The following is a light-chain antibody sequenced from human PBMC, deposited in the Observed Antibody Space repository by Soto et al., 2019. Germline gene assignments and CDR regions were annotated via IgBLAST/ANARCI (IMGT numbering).Light chain of an antibody. J-gene: IGKJ2*01. CDR3: QQYSRPPYT. Sequence: EIVLTQSPGTLSLSPGERATLSCRASQSVTSDYLAWYQQKPGQAPRLLIYVASRRASDFPDRFSGSGSGTEFTLTISRLEPEDSAVYFCQQYSRPPYTFGQGTKLEMK. CDR1: QSVTSDY. V-gene: IGKV3-20*01. CDR2: VAS.